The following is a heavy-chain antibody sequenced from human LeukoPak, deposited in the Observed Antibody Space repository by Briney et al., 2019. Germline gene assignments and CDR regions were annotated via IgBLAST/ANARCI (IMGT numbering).Heavy chain of an antibody. D-gene: IGHD3-10*01. CDR2: ISAYNGNT. Sequence: ASVKVSCKASGYTFTSYGISWVRQAPGQGLEWMGWISAYNGNTNYAQKLQGRVTMTTDTSTSTAYMELRSLRSDDTAMYYCARRPYASGSYSYWGQGALVTVSS. CDR1: GYTFTSYG. J-gene: IGHJ4*02. CDR3: ARRPYASGSYSY. V-gene: IGHV1-18*01.